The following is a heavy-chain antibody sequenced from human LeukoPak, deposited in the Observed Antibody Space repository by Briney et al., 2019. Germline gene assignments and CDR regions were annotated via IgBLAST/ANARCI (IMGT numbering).Heavy chain of an antibody. V-gene: IGHV3-73*01. Sequence: GGSLRLSCAASGFTFSGSAMHWVRQASGKGLEWVGRIRSKANSYATAYAASVKGRFTISRDDSKNTAYLQMNSLKTEDTAVYYCARDLRPYYDSGSYMDYWGQGTLVTVSS. CDR2: IRSKANSYAT. J-gene: IGHJ4*02. CDR3: ARDLRPYYDSGSYMDY. D-gene: IGHD3-10*01. CDR1: GFTFSGSA.